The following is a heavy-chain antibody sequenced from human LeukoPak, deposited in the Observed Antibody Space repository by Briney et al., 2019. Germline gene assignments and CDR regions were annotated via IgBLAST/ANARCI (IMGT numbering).Heavy chain of an antibody. CDR2: IYYSGST. V-gene: IGHV4-39*07. CDR3: ARDRSGYDFWSGSYYYYMDV. D-gene: IGHD3-3*01. CDR1: GGSISSSSYY. Sequence: PSETLSLTCTVSGGSISSSSYYWGWIRQPPGKGLEWIGSIYYSGSTYYNPSLKSRVTISVDTSKNQFSLKLSSVTAADTAVYYCARDRSGYDFWSGSYYYYMDVWGKGTTVTVSS. J-gene: IGHJ6*03.